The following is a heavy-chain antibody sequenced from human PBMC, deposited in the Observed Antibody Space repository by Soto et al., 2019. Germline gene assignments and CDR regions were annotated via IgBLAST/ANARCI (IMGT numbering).Heavy chain of an antibody. D-gene: IGHD6-19*01. CDR3: VRGSGAVAGLGY. J-gene: IGHJ4*02. Sequence: QVQLVQSGAEVKKPGASVKVSCKASGYTFTSYGISWVRQAPGQGLEWMGWISAYNGNTNYEQKLQGRVPMPPDTATSTAYMELRRLRSDATAVYYCVRGSGAVAGLGYWGQGTLVTVSS. CDR1: GYTFTSYG. CDR2: ISAYNGNT. V-gene: IGHV1-18*04.